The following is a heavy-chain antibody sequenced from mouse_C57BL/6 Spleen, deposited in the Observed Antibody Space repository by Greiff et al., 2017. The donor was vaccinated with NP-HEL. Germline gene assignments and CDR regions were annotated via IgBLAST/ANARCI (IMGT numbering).Heavy chain of an antibody. CDR1: GYSITSGYY. V-gene: IGHV3-6*01. CDR2: ISYDGSN. Sequence: EVQRVESGPGLVKPSQSLSLTCSVTGYSITSGYYWNWIRQFPGNKLEWMGYISYDGSNNYNPSLKNRISITRDTSKNQFFLKLNSVTTEDTAAYYCARGDYYYGSSFGWYFDVWGTGTTVTVSS. J-gene: IGHJ1*03. D-gene: IGHD1-1*01. CDR3: ARGDYYYGSSFGWYFDV.